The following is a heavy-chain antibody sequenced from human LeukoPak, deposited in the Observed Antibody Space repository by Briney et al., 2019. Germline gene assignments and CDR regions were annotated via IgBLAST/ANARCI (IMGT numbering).Heavy chain of an antibody. CDR2: INHSGST. V-gene: IGHV4-34*01. D-gene: IGHD6-13*01. Sequence: PSETLSLTCAVYGGCFSGYYWSWIRQPPGKGLEWIGEINHSGSTNYNPSLKSRVTISVDTSKNQFSLKLISVTAADTAVYYCATQDRYGSINWFDPWGQGTLVTVSS. CDR3: ATQDRYGSINWFDP. CDR1: GGCFSGYY. J-gene: IGHJ5*02.